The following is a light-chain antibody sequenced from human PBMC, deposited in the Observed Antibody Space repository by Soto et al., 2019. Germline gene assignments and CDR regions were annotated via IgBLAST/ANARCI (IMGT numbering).Light chain of an antibody. J-gene: IGKJ3*01. CDR2: GAS. V-gene: IGKV3-20*01. CDR3: QHYGSSLFT. CDR1: QSVSSSY. Sequence: EIVLTQSPGTLSLSPGERATLSCRASQSVSSSYLAWYQQKPGQAPRLLIYGASSRATGIPERFSGSGSGKDFTLSISRLEPEDFAVYYCQHYGSSLFTFGPGTKVDIK.